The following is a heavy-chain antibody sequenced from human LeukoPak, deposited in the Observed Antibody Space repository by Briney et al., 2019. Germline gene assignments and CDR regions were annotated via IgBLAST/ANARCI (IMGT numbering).Heavy chain of an antibody. J-gene: IGHJ6*04. V-gene: IGHV3-21*01. CDR1: GFAFSSYS. CDR2: ISSSSSYI. D-gene: IGHD3-10*01. CDR3: ARDRVGLWFGESYYYYYGMDV. Sequence: PGGSLSLSCAASGFAFSSYSMNWVRQAPGKGLEWVSSISSSSSYIYYADSVKGRFPISRDNAKNSLYLQMNSLRAEDTAVYYCARDRVGLWFGESYYYYYGMDVWGKGTTVTVSS.